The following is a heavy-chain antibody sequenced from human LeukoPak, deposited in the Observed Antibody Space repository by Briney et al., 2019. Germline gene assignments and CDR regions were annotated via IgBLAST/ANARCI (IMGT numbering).Heavy chain of an antibody. Sequence: SSETLSLTCAVSDYSISSGNYWGWIRQPPGKGLEWIGSVYHSGSTHSSPSLKSRVTIAVGTSKNQFSLKLCPVTAADTAVYYCARNDSSGYFDYWGQGTLVTVSS. V-gene: IGHV4-38-2*01. CDR2: VYHSGST. J-gene: IGHJ4*02. D-gene: IGHD3-22*01. CDR3: ARNDSSGYFDY. CDR1: DYSISSGNY.